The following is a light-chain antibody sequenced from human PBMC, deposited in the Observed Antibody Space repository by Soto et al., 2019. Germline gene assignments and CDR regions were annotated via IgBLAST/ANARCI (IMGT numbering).Light chain of an antibody. CDR2: EVT. J-gene: IGLJ1*01. Sequence: QSVLTQPPSASGSPGQSVTISSPGTSSDVGGYDYVSWYQQHPGKAPKLMIYEVTIRPSGVSDRFSGSKSGNTACLTVSGLQAEDEADYYCSSYTGGNPSYVFGTGTKVTVL. V-gene: IGLV2-8*01. CDR1: SSDVGGYDY. CDR3: SSYTGGNPSYV.